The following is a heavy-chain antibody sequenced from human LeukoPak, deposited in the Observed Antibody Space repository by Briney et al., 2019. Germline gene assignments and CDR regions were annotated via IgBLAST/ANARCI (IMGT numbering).Heavy chain of an antibody. Sequence: PGGSLRLSCAASGFTFGSYWMHWVRQAPGKGLEWVSSISYTGTYIYYADSVKGRFTISRDNAQNSLYLQMNSLRAEDTAIYYCVRDRGTYRPIDYWGQGTLVTVSS. V-gene: IGHV3-21*04. CDR3: VRDRGTYRPIDY. CDR2: ISYTGTYI. CDR1: GFTFGSYW. J-gene: IGHJ4*02. D-gene: IGHD1-26*01.